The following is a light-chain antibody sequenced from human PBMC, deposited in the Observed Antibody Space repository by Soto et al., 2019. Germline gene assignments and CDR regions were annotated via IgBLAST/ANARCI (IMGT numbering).Light chain of an antibody. J-gene: IGLJ2*01. Sequence: QSVLTQPPSASGTPGQRVTISCSGRSSNIGNNPVNWYQQLPGTAPKPLIYSDNQRPSGVPDRFSGSKSGTSASLGISGLQSEDEADYYCAAWDGSLSVRVFGGGTKLTVL. CDR1: SSNIGNNP. CDR3: AAWDGSLSVRV. CDR2: SDN. V-gene: IGLV1-44*01.